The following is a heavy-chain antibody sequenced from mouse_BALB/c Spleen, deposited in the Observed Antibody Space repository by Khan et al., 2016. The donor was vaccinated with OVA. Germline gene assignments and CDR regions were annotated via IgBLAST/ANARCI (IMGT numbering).Heavy chain of an antibody. Sequence: QVQLQQSGPELVKPGASVTISCKASGYTFTDYYINWVKQKPGQGLEWIGWIYPGSGNTKYNEKFKDMATLTVDTSYSTAYMQLSSLTSEDTAFYFCARGGYYGNSLFDYWGQGTTLTVSS. CDR2: IYPGSGNT. CDR1: GYTFTDYY. V-gene: IGHV1-84*02. J-gene: IGHJ2*01. D-gene: IGHD1-1*01. CDR3: ARGGYYGNSLFDY.